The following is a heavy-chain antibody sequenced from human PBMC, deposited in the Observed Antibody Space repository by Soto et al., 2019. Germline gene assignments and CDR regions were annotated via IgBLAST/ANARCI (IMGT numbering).Heavy chain of an antibody. V-gene: IGHV3-7*05. J-gene: IGHJ6*02. Sequence: GGSLRLSCAASGFTFSSYWMSWVRQAPGKGLEWVANIKQDGSEKYYVDSVKGRFTISRDNAKNSLYLQMNSLRAEDTAVYYGAKNDCSGGSCYSEYDYYYYYGMDVWGQGTTVTVSS. CDR3: AKNDCSGGSCYSEYDYYYYYGMDV. D-gene: IGHD2-15*01. CDR2: IKQDGSEK. CDR1: GFTFSSYW.